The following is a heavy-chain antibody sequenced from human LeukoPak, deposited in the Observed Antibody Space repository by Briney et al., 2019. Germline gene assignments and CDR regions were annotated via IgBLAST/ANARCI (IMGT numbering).Heavy chain of an antibody. CDR1: GGTFSSYA. D-gene: IGHD1-26*01. V-gene: IGHV1-69*01. CDR3: ARYSGDLVGATTAFDY. J-gene: IGHJ4*02. CDR2: IIPIFGTA. Sequence: SVKVSCKASGGTFSSYAISWVRQAPGQGLEWMGGIIPIFGTANYAQKFQGRVTITADESTSTAYMELSSLRSEDTAVYYCARYSGDLVGATTAFDYWSQGTLVTVSS.